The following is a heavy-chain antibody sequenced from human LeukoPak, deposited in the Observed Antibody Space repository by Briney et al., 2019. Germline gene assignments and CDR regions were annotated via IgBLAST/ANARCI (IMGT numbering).Heavy chain of an antibody. J-gene: IGHJ4*02. D-gene: IGHD3-3*01. CDR1: GFTFSSYA. CDR3: AKGPFYVFGSVYYTAFDY. V-gene: IGHV3-23*01. CDR2: ISGSGGST. Sequence: PGGSLRLSCAASGFTFSSYAMSWVRQAPGKGLEWVSAISGSGGSTYYADSVKGRFTISRDNSKNTLYLQMNSLRAEDTAVYYWAKGPFYVFGSVYYTAFDYGGQEPLVTFSS.